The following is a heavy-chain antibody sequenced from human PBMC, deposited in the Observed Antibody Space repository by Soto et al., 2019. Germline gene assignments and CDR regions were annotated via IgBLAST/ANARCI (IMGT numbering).Heavy chain of an antibody. CDR1: GYTLPSYG. J-gene: IGHJ6*02. V-gene: IGHV1-18*01. D-gene: IGHD1-1*01. CDR3: ARDGTSMYGMDV. Sequence: QVQLVQSGAEEKKPGASVKVSCKASGYTLPSYGISWVRQAPGQGLEWMGWISAYNGNTNYAQTLQGRVTMTTDTSTNTAYMELRSLRSDDTAIYYCARDGTSMYGMDVWGQGTTVTVSS. CDR2: ISAYNGNT.